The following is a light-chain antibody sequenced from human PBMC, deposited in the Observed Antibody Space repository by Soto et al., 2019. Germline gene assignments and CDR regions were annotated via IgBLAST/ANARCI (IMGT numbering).Light chain of an antibody. CDR1: QSISSY. V-gene: IGKV1-39*01. CDR2: AAS. CDR3: QQSYSTPRT. Sequence: DIQMTQSPSSLSASVGDRVTITCRASQSISSYLNWYQQKPGKATKLLIYAASSLQSGVPSRFSGSGSGTDFTLTISSLQPEDFATYYCQQSYSTPRTFGQGTKVEI. J-gene: IGKJ1*01.